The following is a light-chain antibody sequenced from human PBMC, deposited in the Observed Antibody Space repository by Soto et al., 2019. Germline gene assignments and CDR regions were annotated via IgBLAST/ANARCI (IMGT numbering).Light chain of an antibody. CDR3: QHYNSYSEA. V-gene: IGKV1-17*01. CDR2: AAS. Sequence: IPLSQSPSSMSASVGDRVTIFCRARQGIGNDLAWYQQKPGKAPRLLIFAASNLQSGVPSRFSGSGSGTEFTLTISSLQPDDFATYYCQHYNSYSEAFGQGTKVDIK. CDR1: QGIGND. J-gene: IGKJ1*01.